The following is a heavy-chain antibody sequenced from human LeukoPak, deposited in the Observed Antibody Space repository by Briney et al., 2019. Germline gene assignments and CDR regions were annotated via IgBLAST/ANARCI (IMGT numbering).Heavy chain of an antibody. CDR3: ARGEGTLAGRRWPYSFYYYVDV. V-gene: IGHV4-34*01. Sequence: SETLSLTCVVYGGSFSDYYWTWVRQPPGKGLEWIGEINHSGTTMYNPSLKSRVTISIHKSNIQFSLKLNSVTAADTAVYYCARGEGTLAGRRWPYSFYYYVDVWGKGTTVTVSS. CDR2: INHSGTT. CDR1: GGSFSDYY. J-gene: IGHJ6*03. D-gene: IGHD6-19*01.